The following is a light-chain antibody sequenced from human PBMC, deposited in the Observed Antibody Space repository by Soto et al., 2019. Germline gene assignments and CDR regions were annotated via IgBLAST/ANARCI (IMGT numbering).Light chain of an antibody. Sequence: DIQMTQSPSTLSASVGDRVTITCRASQSISSWLVWYQQKPGKAPKLLIYDASSLESGVPSRFSGSGSGTEFTLTISSLQPDDFATYYCQQYNSYSWTVGQGTKVEIK. CDR3: QQYNSYSWT. CDR2: DAS. J-gene: IGKJ1*01. CDR1: QSISSW. V-gene: IGKV1-5*01.